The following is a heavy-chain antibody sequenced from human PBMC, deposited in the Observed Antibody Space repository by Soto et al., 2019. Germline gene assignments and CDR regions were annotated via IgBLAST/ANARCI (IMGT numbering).Heavy chain of an antibody. J-gene: IGHJ6*02. V-gene: IGHV1-2*02. CDR2: INPNSGDT. Sequence: ASVKVSCKASGYTFTGYNMHWVRQAPGQGLEWMGWINPNSGDTNYAQKFQGRVTMTRDTSISTAYMELSRLRSDDTAVYYCARFATVTTPGYYYYYYGMDVWGQGTTVTVSS. CDR1: GYTFTGYN. CDR3: ARFATVTTPGYYYYYYGMDV. D-gene: IGHD4-17*01.